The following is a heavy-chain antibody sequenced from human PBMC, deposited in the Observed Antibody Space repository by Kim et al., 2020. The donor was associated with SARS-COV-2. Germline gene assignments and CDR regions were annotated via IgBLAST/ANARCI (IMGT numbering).Heavy chain of an antibody. CDR3: AKQSRGYCSSTSCYIYY. V-gene: IGHV3-30*18. CDR1: GFTFSSYG. D-gene: IGHD2-2*02. J-gene: IGHJ6*01. CDR2: ISYDGSNK. Sequence: GRSLRLSCAASGFTFSSYGMHWVRQAPGKGLEWVAVISYDGSNKYYADSVKGRFTISRDNSKNTLYLQMNSLRAEDTAVYYCAKQSRGYCSSTSCYIYY.